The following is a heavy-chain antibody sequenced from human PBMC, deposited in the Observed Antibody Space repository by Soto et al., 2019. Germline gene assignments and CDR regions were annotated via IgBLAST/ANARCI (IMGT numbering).Heavy chain of an antibody. J-gene: IGHJ3*02. V-gene: IGHV3-23*01. CDR2: ISGSGGST. Sequence: EVQLLESGGGLVQPGGSLRLSCAASGFTFRSHAMSWVRQAPGKGLEWVSSISGSGGSTYYADSVKGRFTISRDNSNNTLYLQMNSLRAEGTAVYYCARYSISWYAAFDIWGQGTMVTVSS. D-gene: IGHD6-13*01. CDR1: GFTFRSHA. CDR3: ARYSISWYAAFDI.